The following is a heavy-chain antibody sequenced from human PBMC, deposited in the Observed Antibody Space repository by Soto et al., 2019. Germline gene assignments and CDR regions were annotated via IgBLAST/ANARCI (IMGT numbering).Heavy chain of an antibody. Sequence: LSLTCTVSGGSTSSSNWWSWVRQPPGKGLEWIGEIYHSGSTNYNPSLQSRVTISVDKSENQFSLKMRSVTAADTAVYYCARSPSSSWYGGGAFDIWGQGTMVTVSS. J-gene: IGHJ3*02. D-gene: IGHD6-13*01. CDR3: ARSPSSSWYGGGAFDI. CDR1: GGSTSSSNW. CDR2: IYHSGST. V-gene: IGHV4-4*02.